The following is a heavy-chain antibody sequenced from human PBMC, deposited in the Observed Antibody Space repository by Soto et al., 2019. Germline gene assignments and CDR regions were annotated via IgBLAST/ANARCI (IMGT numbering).Heavy chain of an antibody. CDR3: ARMNRDYYYYGMDV. CDR1: GDSISSSKW. CDR2: IDHNGVA. Sequence: LSLTCGVSGDSISSSKWWTWVRQTPGNGLEWIGKIDHNGVANYNPSLEGRVTISKDISKNQISLKVTSVTAADSAVYYCARMNRDYYYYGMDVWGQGATVTVSS. V-gene: IGHV4-4*02. J-gene: IGHJ6*02.